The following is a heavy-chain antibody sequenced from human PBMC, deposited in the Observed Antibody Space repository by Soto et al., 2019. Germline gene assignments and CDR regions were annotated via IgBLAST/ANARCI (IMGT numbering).Heavy chain of an antibody. CDR2: IIPIFGTA. CDR1: GGTFSSYA. J-gene: IGHJ6*02. V-gene: IGHV1-69*13. D-gene: IGHD4-17*01. Sequence: SVKVSCKASGGTFSSYAISWLRQATGQGLEWMGGIIPIFGTANYAQKFQGRVTITAYESTSTAYMKLSSLRSEDTAVYSCGRGPDYGDYYYYGMDVWGQGTTVTVSS. CDR3: GRGPDYGDYYYYGMDV.